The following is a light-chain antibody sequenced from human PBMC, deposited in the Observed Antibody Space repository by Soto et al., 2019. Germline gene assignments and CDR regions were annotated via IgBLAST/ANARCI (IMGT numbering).Light chain of an antibody. Sequence: QSALTQPASVSGSPGQSITISCTGTSSDVGAYNFVSWYQHHPGRAPKLIIYEVTIRPSGVSNRFSGSKSGNTASLTISGLQAEDEAYYYCSSSTTSAPYVFGSGTKLTVL. CDR2: EVT. CDR3: SSSTTSAPYV. J-gene: IGLJ1*01. V-gene: IGLV2-14*01. CDR1: SSDVGAYNF.